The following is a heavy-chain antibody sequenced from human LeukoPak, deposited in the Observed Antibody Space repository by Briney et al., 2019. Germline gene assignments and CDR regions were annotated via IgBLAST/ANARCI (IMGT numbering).Heavy chain of an antibody. CDR1: GGSFSGYY. Sequence: SETLSLTCAVYGGSFSGYYWSWIRQPPGKGLEWIGEINHSGSTNYNPSLKSRVTISVDTSKNQFSLKLSSVTAADTAVYYCGTRALSPDGPLNDYWGQGTLVTVSS. D-gene: IGHD5-24*01. CDR2: INHSGST. V-gene: IGHV4-34*01. CDR3: GTRALSPDGPLNDY. J-gene: IGHJ4*02.